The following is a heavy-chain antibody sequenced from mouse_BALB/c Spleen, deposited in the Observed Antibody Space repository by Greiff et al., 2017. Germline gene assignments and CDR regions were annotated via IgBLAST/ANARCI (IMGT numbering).Heavy chain of an antibody. J-gene: IGHJ1*01. Sequence: EVKLVESGGGLVKPGGSLKLSCAASGFTFSSYAMSWVRQTPEKRLEWVASISSGGSTYYPDSVKGRFTIARDNARNILYLQMSSLRSEDTAMYYCARCPYYYGSSPYWYFDVWGAGTTVTVSS. D-gene: IGHD1-1*01. CDR1: GFTFSSYA. CDR2: ISSGGST. V-gene: IGHV5-6-5*01. CDR3: ARCPYYYGSSPYWYFDV.